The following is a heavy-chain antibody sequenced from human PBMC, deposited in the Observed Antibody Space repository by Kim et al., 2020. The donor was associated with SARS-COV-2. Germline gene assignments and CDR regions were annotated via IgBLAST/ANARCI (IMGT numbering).Heavy chain of an antibody. CDR2: IYYSGST. D-gene: IGHD3-22*01. V-gene: IGHV4-30-4*01. J-gene: IGHJ5*02. CDR3: ARGVVPHNYYDSSGYYWFDP. Sequence: SETLSLTYTVSGGSISSGDYYWSWIRQPPGKGLEWIGYIYYSGSTYYNPSLKSRVTISVDTSKNQFSLKLSSVTAADTAVYYCARGVVPHNYYDSSGYYWFDPWGQGTLVTVSS. CDR1: GGSISSGDYY.